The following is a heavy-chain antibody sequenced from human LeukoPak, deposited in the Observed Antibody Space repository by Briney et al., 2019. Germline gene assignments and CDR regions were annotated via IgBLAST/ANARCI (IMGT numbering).Heavy chain of an antibody. J-gene: IGHJ6*02. Sequence: GGSLRLSCAASGFTSSSYAMSWVRQAPGKGLEWVSAISGSGGSTYYADSVKGRFTISRDNSKNTLYLQMNSLRAEDTAVYFCAKDFSSSWYRGVIYYYYYGMDVWGQGTAVTVSS. D-gene: IGHD6-13*01. CDR3: AKDFSSSWYRGVIYYYYYGMDV. CDR1: GFTSSSYA. CDR2: ISGSGGST. V-gene: IGHV3-23*01.